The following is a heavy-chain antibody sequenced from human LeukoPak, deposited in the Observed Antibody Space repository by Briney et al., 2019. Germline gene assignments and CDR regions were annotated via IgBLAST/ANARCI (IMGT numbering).Heavy chain of an antibody. CDR3: ARDDSSGYYSSYYYYYGMDV. Sequence: PGGSLRLSCAASGFTFSSYAMTWVRQAPGKGLEWVSSISSSSSYIYYADSVKGRFTISRDNAKNSLYLQMNSLRAEDTAVYYCARDDSSGYYSSYYYYYGMDVWGQGTTVTVSS. CDR1: GFTFSSYA. CDR2: ISSSSSYI. V-gene: IGHV3-21*01. J-gene: IGHJ6*02. D-gene: IGHD3-22*01.